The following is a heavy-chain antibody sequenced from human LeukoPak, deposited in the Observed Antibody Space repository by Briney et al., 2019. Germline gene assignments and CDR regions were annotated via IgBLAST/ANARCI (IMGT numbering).Heavy chain of an antibody. CDR1: QFSISYDW. CDR2: IKEDGRDI. D-gene: IGHD6-19*01. J-gene: IGHJ4*02. V-gene: IGHV3-7*01. Sequence: GGSLRLSCAASQFSISYDWMHWVRQAPGKGLEWVASIKEDGRDIHYLDSVKGRFSISRDNAKNSLYLEMNTLRAEDTAAYYCVRGSGWFFGLWGQGSLVTVSS. CDR3: VRGSGWFFGL.